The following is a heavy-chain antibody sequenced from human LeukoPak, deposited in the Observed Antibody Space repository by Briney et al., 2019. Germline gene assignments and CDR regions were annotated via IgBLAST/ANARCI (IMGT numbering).Heavy chain of an antibody. CDR2: INHSGST. Sequence: PSETLSLTCAIFGGSFSGYYWSWIRQPPGKGLEWIGEINHSGSTNYNPSLKSRVTISVDTSKNQFSLKLSSVTAADTAVYYCARTGGHRITMVRGVRHGMDVWGQGTTVTVSS. D-gene: IGHD3-10*01. V-gene: IGHV4-34*01. CDR1: GGSFSGYY. J-gene: IGHJ6*02. CDR3: ARTGGHRITMVRGVRHGMDV.